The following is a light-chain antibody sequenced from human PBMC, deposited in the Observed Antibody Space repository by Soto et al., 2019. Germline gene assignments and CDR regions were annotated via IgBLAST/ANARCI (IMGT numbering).Light chain of an antibody. Sequence: QSALTQPASVSGSPEQSITISCTGTSSDVGGYNYVSWYQQHPGKAPKLMIYDVTNRPSGVSNRFSGSKSGNTASLTISGLQAEDEADYYCSSYTSSSTLVFGTGTQLTVL. CDR3: SSYTSSSTLV. CDR2: DVT. V-gene: IGLV2-14*03. J-gene: IGLJ7*01. CDR1: SSDVGGYNY.